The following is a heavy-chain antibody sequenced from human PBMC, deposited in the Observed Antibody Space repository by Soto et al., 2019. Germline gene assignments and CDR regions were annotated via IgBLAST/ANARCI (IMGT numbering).Heavy chain of an antibody. V-gene: IGHV1-18*01. CDR3: ARDIYDILTGSGYMDV. Sequence: ASVKVSCKASGYTFTSYGISWVRQAPGQGLEWMGWISAYNGNTNYAQKLQGRVTMTTDTSTSTAYMELRSLRSDDTAVYYCARDIYDILTGSGYMDVWGKGTTVTVSS. CDR1: GYTFTSYG. D-gene: IGHD3-9*01. CDR2: ISAYNGNT. J-gene: IGHJ6*03.